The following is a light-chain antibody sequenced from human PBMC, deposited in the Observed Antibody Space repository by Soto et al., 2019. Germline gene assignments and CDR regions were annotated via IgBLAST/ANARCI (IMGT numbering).Light chain of an antibody. J-gene: IGKJ4*01. CDR1: QSISTW. CDR3: QQYSSSPLT. Sequence: DIQMTQSPSTLSASIGDRVTIPCRASQSISTWLAWFQQKPGKAPNLLIYKASSLETGVPSRFSCSGSGTEFTLTITTLQPDDFATYYCQQYSSSPLTFGGGTKVEIK. CDR2: KAS. V-gene: IGKV1-5*03.